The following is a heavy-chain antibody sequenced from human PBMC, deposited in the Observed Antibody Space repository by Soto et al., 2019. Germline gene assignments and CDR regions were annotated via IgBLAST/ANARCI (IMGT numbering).Heavy chain of an antibody. CDR1: GGSFSGYY. V-gene: IGHV4-34*01. D-gene: IGHD6-13*01. Sequence: PSETLSLTCAVYGGSFSGYYWSWIRQPPGKGLEWIGEINHSGSTNYNPSLKSRVTISVDTSKNQFSLKLSSVTAADTAVYYCARGLRIAALYYFDYWGQGTLVTVSS. CDR2: INHSGST. CDR3: ARGLRIAALYYFDY. J-gene: IGHJ4*02.